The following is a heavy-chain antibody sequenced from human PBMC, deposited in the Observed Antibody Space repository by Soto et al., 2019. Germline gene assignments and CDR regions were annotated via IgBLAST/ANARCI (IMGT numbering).Heavy chain of an antibody. CDR3: ARDGYCSSTSCSRVHGMDV. CDR2: IWYDGSNK. V-gene: IGHV3-33*01. D-gene: IGHD2-2*01. CDR1: GFTFSSYG. Sequence: PGGSLRLSCAASGFTFSSYGMHWVRQAPGKGLEWVAVIWYDGSNKYYADSVKGRFTISRDNSKNTLYLQMNSLRAEDTAVYYCARDGYCSSTSCSRVHGMDVWGQGTTVTVSS. J-gene: IGHJ6*02.